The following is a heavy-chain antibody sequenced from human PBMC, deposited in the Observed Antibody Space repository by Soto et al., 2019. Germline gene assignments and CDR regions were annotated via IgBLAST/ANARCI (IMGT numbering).Heavy chain of an antibody. CDR2: INPNSGGT. J-gene: IGHJ4*02. V-gene: IGHV1-2*02. Sequence: QVQLVQSGAEVKKPGASVKVSCKASGYTFTGYYMHWVRQAPGQGLEWMGWINPNSGGTNYAQKVQGRVTMTRDTSISTAYMELSRLRSDDTAVYYCARVGYSYGFFDYWGQGTLVTVSS. D-gene: IGHD5-18*01. CDR3: ARVGYSYGFFDY. CDR1: GYTFTGYY.